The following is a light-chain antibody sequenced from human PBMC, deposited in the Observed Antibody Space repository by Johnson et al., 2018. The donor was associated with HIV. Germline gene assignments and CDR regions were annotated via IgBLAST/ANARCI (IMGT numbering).Light chain of an antibody. CDR2: DNY. Sequence: QSVLTQPPSVSAAPGQKVTISCSGSSSNIGNNYVSWYQQLPGTAPKLLIYDNYKRPSGIPDRFSGSKSGTSATLGITGLQTGDEADYYCGTWDSSLSVPYVFGTGTKVTVL. CDR3: GTWDSSLSVPYV. V-gene: IGLV1-51*01. CDR1: SSNIGNNY. J-gene: IGLJ1*01.